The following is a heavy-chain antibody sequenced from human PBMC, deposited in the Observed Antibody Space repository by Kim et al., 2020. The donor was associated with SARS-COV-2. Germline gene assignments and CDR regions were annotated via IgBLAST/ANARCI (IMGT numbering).Heavy chain of an antibody. V-gene: IGHV3-33*01. Sequence: YTYSVKGRFTVSRDNSKSMLYLQMNALRAEDTAMYFCVRDLTYDYSYWGQGTLVTVSS. CDR3: VRDLTYDYSY. J-gene: IGHJ4*02. D-gene: IGHD2-21*01.